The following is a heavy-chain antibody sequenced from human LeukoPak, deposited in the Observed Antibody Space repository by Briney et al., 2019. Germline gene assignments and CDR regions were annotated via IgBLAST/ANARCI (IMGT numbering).Heavy chain of an antibody. V-gene: IGHV3-23*01. J-gene: IGHJ4*02. CDR1: GFTFSSYA. CDR3: ARTGGDY. Sequence: GGSLRLSCVACGFTFSSYAMTWVRQAPGKGLEWVSTLSGGGSNAYYADSVKGRFTISRDNAKNSLYLQMNSLRAEDTARYYCARTGGDYWGQGTLVTVSS. CDR2: LSGGGSNA. D-gene: IGHD1-1*01.